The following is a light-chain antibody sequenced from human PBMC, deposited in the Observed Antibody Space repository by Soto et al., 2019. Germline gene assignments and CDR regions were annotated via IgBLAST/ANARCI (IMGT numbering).Light chain of an antibody. CDR2: TLS. J-gene: IGKJ3*01. V-gene: IGKV2-40*01. CDR1: QSLLDSDDGNTY. Sequence: DIVMTQTPLSLPVTPGEPASISCRSSQSLLDSDDGNTYLDWYLQKPGQSPQLLIYTLSYRASVITGSSGGSGSGTDSTLKISGVQAEDVGVYYCMQRLEFPSSFAPGTKVDIK. CDR3: MQRLEFPSS.